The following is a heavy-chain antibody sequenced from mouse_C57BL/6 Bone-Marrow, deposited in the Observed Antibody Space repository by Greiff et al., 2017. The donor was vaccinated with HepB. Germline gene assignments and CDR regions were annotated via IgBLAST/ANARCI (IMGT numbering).Heavy chain of an antibody. CDR2: IYPRSGNT. CDR1: GYTFTSYG. V-gene: IGHV1-81*01. D-gene: IGHD2-13*01. CDR3: GLRYFDV. Sequence: VKVVESGAELARPGASVKLSCKASGYTFTSYGISWVKQRTGQGLEWIGEIYPRSGNTYYNEKFKGKATLTADKSSSTAYMELRSLTSEDSAVYFCGLRYFDVWGTGTTVTVSS. J-gene: IGHJ1*03.